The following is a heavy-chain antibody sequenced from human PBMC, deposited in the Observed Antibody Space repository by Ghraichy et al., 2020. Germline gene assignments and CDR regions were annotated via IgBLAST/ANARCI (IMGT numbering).Heavy chain of an antibody. D-gene: IGHD3-22*01. V-gene: IGHV3-23*01. J-gene: IGHJ4*02. CDR3: AKELNYYDSSGYYRGVYFDY. Sequence: GGSLRLSCAASGFTFSSYAMCWVRQAPGKGLEWVSAISGSGGSTYYADSVKGRFTISRDNSKNTLYLQMNSLRAEDTAVYYCAKELNYYDSSGYYRGVYFDYWGQGTLVTVSS. CDR1: GFTFSSYA. CDR2: ISGSGGST.